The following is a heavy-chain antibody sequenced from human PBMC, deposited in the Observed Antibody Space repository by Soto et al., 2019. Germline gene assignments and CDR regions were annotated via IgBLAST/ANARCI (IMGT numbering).Heavy chain of an antibody. CDR2: ISGSGGST. D-gene: IGHD6-19*01. Sequence: PGGSLRLSCAASGFTFSSYTMSWVRQAPGKGLEWVSAISGSGGSTYYADSVKGRFTISRDNSKNTLYLQMNSLRAEDTAVYYCAKDDSIAVAGTFYYYGMDVWGQGTTVTVSS. J-gene: IGHJ6*02. CDR3: AKDDSIAVAGTFYYYGMDV. CDR1: GFTFSSYT. V-gene: IGHV3-23*01.